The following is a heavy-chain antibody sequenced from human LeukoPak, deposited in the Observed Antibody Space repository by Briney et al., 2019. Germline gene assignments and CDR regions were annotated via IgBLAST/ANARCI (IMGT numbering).Heavy chain of an antibody. D-gene: IGHD2-15*01. Sequence: ASVKVSCKASGYTFTHYYMHWVRQAPGQGLEWMGSINPNSGGTNYAQKFQGRVTMTRDMSISTAYVELSRLRFDDTAVYYCARDIHVDPLVVVRMDVWGQGTTVTVSS. J-gene: IGHJ6*02. CDR3: ARDIHVDPLVVVRMDV. V-gene: IGHV1-2*02. CDR2: INPNSGGT. CDR1: GYTFTHYY.